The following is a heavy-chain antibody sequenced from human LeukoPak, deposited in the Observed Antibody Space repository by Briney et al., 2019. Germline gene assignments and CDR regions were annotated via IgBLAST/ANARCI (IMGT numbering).Heavy chain of an antibody. CDR3: ARAGNQCVY. D-gene: IGHD1-1*01. Sequence: GGSLRLSCAASGFTFKVDSMDGVRQAPGKGLEWVSYISSSGSTIYYTDSVRGRFTISRDNAKNSLYLQMNSLRDEDTAVYYCARAGNQCVYFGQGSLVTVSS. V-gene: IGHV3-48*02. CDR1: GFTFKVDS. CDR2: ISSSGSTI. J-gene: IGHJ4*02.